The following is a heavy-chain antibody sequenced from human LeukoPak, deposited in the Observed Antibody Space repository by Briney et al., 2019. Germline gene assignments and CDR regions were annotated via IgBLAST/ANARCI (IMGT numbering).Heavy chain of an antibody. CDR2: SYHSGST. CDR1: GGSISSSNW. V-gene: IGHV4-4*02. D-gene: IGHD5-12*01. Sequence: PSETLSLTCAVSGGSISSSNWWSWVRQPPGKGLEWIRESYHSGSTNYNPSLKSRVTISVDRSKNQFSLKHSSVAAADTAVYYCEREGSSGRYFDYWGQGTLVTVSS. J-gene: IGHJ4*02. CDR3: EREGSSGRYFDY.